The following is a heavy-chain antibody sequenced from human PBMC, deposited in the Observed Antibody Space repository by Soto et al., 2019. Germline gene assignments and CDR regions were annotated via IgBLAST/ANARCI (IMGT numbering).Heavy chain of an antibody. Sequence: GGSLRLSCAAAGFTVGSNYMTWVRQAPGKGLEWVSVIYSGGSIYYADSVKGRFTISRDNAKNSLYLQMNSLRAEDTAVYYCARFGYTTEAHWGQGTLVTVSS. D-gene: IGHD5-12*01. CDR3: ARFGYTTEAH. CDR2: IYSGGSI. V-gene: IGHV3-53*01. J-gene: IGHJ4*02. CDR1: GFTVGSNY.